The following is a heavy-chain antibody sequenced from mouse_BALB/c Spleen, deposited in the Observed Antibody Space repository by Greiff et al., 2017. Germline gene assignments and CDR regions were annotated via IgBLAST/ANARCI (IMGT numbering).Heavy chain of an antibody. V-gene: IGHV2-6-7*01. D-gene: IGHD2-4*01. CDR1: GFSLTGYG. CDR3: ARDLWSTMITHYAMDY. CDR2: IWGDGST. Sequence: QVQLKESGPGLVAPSQSLSITCTVSGFSLTGYGVNWVRQPPGKGLEWLGMIWGDGSTDYNSALKSRLSISKDNSKSQVFLKMNSLQTDDTARYYCARDLWSTMITHYAMDYWGQGTSVTVSS. J-gene: IGHJ4*01.